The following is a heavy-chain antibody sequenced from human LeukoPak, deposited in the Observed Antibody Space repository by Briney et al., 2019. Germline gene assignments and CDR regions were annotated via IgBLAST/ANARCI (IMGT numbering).Heavy chain of an antibody. D-gene: IGHD3-10*01. CDR3: ARHHYYGSGYAMDY. CDR1: GGSISSSSYY. V-gene: IGHV4-39*01. J-gene: IGHJ4*02. CDR2: IYYSGST. Sequence: SETLSLTCTVSGGSISSSSYYWGWIRQPPGKGLEWIGIIYYSGSTYYNPSLKSRVTISVDTSKNQFSLKLSSVTAADTAVYYCARHHYYGSGYAMDYWGQGPLVTVSS.